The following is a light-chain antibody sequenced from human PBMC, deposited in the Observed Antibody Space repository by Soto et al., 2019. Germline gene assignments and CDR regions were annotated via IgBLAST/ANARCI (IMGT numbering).Light chain of an antibody. CDR1: QSVFYSSNNKNY. Sequence: DIVMSQSPDSLAVSLGERATINCKSSQSVFYSSNNKNYLAWYRQRPGQPPELLIYWASTRASGVPDRFSGSGSGTDFTLTISSLQAEDVAVYYCQQYYITPLTFGGGTKVEIK. V-gene: IGKV4-1*01. CDR2: WAS. J-gene: IGKJ4*01. CDR3: QQYYITPLT.